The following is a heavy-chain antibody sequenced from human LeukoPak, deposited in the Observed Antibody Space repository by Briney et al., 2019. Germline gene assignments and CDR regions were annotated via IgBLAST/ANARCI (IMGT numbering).Heavy chain of an antibody. D-gene: IGHD3-10*01. V-gene: IGHV3-20*04. J-gene: IGHJ6*04. CDR2: INWNGGST. CDR3: AREVTMVRGVLDV. CDR1: GFTVSSNY. Sequence: GGSLRLSCAASGFTVSSNYMSWVRQAPGKGLEWVSGINWNGGSTGYADSVKGRFTISRDNAKNSLYLQMNSLRADDTALYYCAREVTMVRGVLDVWGKGTTVTVSS.